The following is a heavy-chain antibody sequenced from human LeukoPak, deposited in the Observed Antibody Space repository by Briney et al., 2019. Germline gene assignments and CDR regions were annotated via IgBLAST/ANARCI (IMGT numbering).Heavy chain of an antibody. J-gene: IGHJ4*02. D-gene: IGHD4-23*01. Sequence: HPVGSLRLSCAASGFTFSSYAMHWGRQAPGKGLEWVAVISYDGSNKYYADSVKGRFTISRDNSKNTLYLQMNSMRAEDTAVYYCARGGGYGGNRFDYWGQGTLVTVSS. CDR2: ISYDGSNK. CDR1: GFTFSSYA. V-gene: IGHV3-30-3*01. CDR3: ARGGGYGGNRFDY.